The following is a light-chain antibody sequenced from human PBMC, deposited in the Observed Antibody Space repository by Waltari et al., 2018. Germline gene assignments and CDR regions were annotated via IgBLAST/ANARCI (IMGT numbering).Light chain of an antibody. CDR3: QSWDSTVVQ. CDR2: RDT. CDR1: TLGDKN. J-gene: IGLJ2*01. V-gene: IGLV3-1*01. Sequence: SYDLTQPPSVSVSPGQTASITCSGATLGDKNACWYQQKPGQSPVVLSFRDTQRPSGIPERFSGSNSGNTATLTITGTQALDAADYYCQSWDSTVVQFGGGTKLTVL.